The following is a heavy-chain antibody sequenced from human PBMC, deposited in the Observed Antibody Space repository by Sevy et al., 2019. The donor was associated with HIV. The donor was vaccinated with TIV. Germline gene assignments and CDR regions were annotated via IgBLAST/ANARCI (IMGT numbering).Heavy chain of an antibody. CDR3: ARAPPVRSGYDSLNWFDP. D-gene: IGHD5-12*01. CDR1: GGSISAYY. V-gene: IGHV4-59*01. CDR2: IYYSGST. Sequence: SETLSLTCTVSGGSISAYYWSWIRQPPGKGLEWIGYIYYSGSTNYNPSLKSRVPISIDTPKNQFSPKLTSVTAADTAVYYCARAPPVRSGYDSLNWFDPWGQGTLVTVSS. J-gene: IGHJ5*02.